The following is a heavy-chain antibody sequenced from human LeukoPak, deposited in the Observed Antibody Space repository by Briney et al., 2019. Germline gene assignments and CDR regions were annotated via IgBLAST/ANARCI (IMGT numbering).Heavy chain of an antibody. J-gene: IGHJ4*02. CDR1: GYTFSNYC. CDR3: GRYTSGIDY. CDR2: INPSGDST. V-gene: IGHV1-46*01. D-gene: IGHD6-19*01. Sequence: ASVKVSCKAFGYTFSNYCMHWVRQAPGQGLEWMGIINPSGDSTNYAQKFQGRVTMTRDTSTSTVYMELSSLRSEDTAVYYCGRYTSGIDYWGQGTLVTVSS.